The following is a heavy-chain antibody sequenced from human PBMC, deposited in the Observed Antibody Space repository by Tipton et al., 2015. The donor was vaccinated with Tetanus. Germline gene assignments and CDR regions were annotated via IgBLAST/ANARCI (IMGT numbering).Heavy chain of an antibody. CDR1: GDSISSGNYR. V-gene: IGHV4-31*03. CDR3: ARANGPGSYLDY. D-gene: IGHD2-8*01. Sequence: TLSLTCTVSGDSISSGNYRYNWIRQLPGKGLEWIGYIYHTGTTYYNPSFKSRVSISVDTSMSQFSLELSSVTAADTAVYYCARANGPGSYLDYWGQGTLVTVSS. J-gene: IGHJ4*02. CDR2: IYHTGTT.